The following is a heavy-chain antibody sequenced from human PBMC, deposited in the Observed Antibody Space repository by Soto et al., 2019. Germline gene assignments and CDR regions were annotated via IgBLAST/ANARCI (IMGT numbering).Heavy chain of an antibody. Sequence: VGSLRLSCAASGFTFSNYGMHWVRQAPGTGLEWVAFISDDGSNKYYADSMKGRFTMSGDNSKRTLYLQMRSLRVEDTAVYYCTKRRNVLRFLEWSSGMVVWGQGTTVTVSS. D-gene: IGHD3-3*01. CDR3: TKRRNVLRFLEWSSGMVV. V-gene: IGHV3-30*18. CDR2: ISDDGSNK. CDR1: GFTFSNYG. J-gene: IGHJ6*02.